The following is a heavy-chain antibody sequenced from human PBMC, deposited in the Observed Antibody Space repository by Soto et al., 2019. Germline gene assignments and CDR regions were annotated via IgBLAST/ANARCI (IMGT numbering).Heavy chain of an antibody. V-gene: IGHV4-38-2*02. CDR2: IFHSGST. Sequence: SETLSLTCTVSGDSIRSRYFWGWIRQTPGKGLEWIASIFHSGSTDYNPSLKSRVTMSVDASKNQFSLKLSSVTAADTAVYFCARVAFCTGITCSADNWFDPWGQGTLVTVS. CDR1: GDSIRSRYF. CDR3: ARVAFCTGITCSADNWFDP. J-gene: IGHJ5*02. D-gene: IGHD2-8*02.